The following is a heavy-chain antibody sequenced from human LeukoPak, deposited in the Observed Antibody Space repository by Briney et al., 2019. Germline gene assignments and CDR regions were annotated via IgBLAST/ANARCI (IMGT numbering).Heavy chain of an antibody. Sequence: PGGSLRLSCAASGFTFSSYGMHWVRQAPGKGLEWVAVISYDGSNKYYADSVKGRFTISRDNAKNSLYLQMNSLRAEDTAVYYCARGSAVVVITGGGDYWGQGTLVTVSS. CDR2: ISYDGSNK. V-gene: IGHV3-30*03. J-gene: IGHJ4*02. CDR1: GFTFSSYG. D-gene: IGHD3-22*01. CDR3: ARGSAVVVITGGGDY.